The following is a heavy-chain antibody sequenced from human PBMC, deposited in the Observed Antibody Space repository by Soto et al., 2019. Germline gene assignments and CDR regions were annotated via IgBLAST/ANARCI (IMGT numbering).Heavy chain of an antibody. D-gene: IGHD2-8*01. CDR3: ARYNSYAIDY. CDR2: IHYSGTT. J-gene: IGHJ4*02. CDR1: GGSVNSGSYY. V-gene: IGHV4-61*01. Sequence: PSETLSLTCTVSGGSVNSGSYYWSWIRQPPGKGLEWIANIHYSGTTNYNPSLASRVTLSVDTSKNQFSLKMTSVTAADRAMYFCARYNSYAIDYWGRGTLVTVSS.